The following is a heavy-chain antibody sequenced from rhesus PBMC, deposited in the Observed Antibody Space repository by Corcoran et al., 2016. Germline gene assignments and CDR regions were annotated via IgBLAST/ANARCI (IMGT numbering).Heavy chain of an antibody. V-gene: IGHV2-1*01. CDR3: ARRRTQRVQSIGCYYFDF. J-gene: IGHJ4*01. CDR2: IYWNDDK. Sequence: QVTLKESGPALVNPKQTLPLTCSFSGFSLSSSDMGVGWIRQSPRTTLQWLAHIYWNDDKHYSQSLKSRLNISKDTSKNQVLLTMTNVDTEDTATYYGARRRTQRVQSIGCYYFDFWGQGLLVTISS. CDR1: GFSLSSSDMG. D-gene: IGHD5-24*01.